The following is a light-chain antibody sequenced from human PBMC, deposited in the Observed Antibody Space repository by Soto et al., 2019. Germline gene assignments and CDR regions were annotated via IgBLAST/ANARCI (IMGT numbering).Light chain of an antibody. V-gene: IGKV1-27*01. CDR2: AAS. J-gene: IGKJ4*01. Sequence: DTQMTQSPSSLSASLGDRVTITCRASQAINNYLAWYQQRPVKVPKLLIYAASTLQSGVPSRFSGSGSGTDFTLTISSLQPEDVATYYCQKYDIAPRTFGGGTRVEIK. CDR3: QKYDIAPRT. CDR1: QAINNY.